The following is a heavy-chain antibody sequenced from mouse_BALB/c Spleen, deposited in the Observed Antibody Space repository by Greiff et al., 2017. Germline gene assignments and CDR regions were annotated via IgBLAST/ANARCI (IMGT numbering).Heavy chain of an antibody. Sequence: VKLMESGAELARPGASVKLSCKASGYTFTSYWMQWVKQRPGQGLEWIGAIYPGDGDTRYTQKFKGKATLTADKSSSTAYMQLSSLASEDSAVYYCARSGDYAYFDYWGQGTTLTVSS. D-gene: IGHD2-4*01. CDR2: IYPGDGDT. J-gene: IGHJ2*01. CDR1: GYTFTSYW. V-gene: IGHV1-87*01. CDR3: ARSGDYAYFDY.